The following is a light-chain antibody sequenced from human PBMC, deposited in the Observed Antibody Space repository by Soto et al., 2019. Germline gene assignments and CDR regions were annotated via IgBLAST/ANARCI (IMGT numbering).Light chain of an antibody. CDR1: SSDVGGYNY. V-gene: IGLV2-14*01. CDR3: CSYAGSSIWV. J-gene: IGLJ3*02. Sequence: QSALTQPASVSGSPGQSITISCTGTSSDVGGYNYVSWFQHHPGKAPKLIIYEVSYRPSGVSARFSGSKSGDTASLTISGLQAEDEADYYCCSYAGSSIWVFGGGTKLTVL. CDR2: EVS.